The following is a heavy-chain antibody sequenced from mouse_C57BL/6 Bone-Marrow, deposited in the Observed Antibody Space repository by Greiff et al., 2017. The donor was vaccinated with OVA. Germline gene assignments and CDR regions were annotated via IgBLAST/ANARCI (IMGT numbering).Heavy chain of an antibody. V-gene: IGHV1-39*01. CDR2: INPNYGTT. CDR1: GYSFTDYY. CDR3: ARKLLEDY. J-gene: IGHJ4*01. Sequence: EVQLLQSGPELVKPGASVKISCKASGYSFTDYYMNWVKQSNGKSLEWIGVINPNYGTTSYNQKFKGKATLTVDQSSSTAYMQLNNLTAEYSAVKYYARKLLEDYWGQGTSVTVSS. D-gene: IGHD1-1*01.